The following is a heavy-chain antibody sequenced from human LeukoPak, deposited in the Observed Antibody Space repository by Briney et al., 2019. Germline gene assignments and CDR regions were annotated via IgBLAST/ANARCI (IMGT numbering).Heavy chain of an antibody. CDR3: ARDGVTRRYNMYYYMDV. D-gene: IGHD1-1*01. Sequence: GGSLRLSCAASGFSFSTTWMSWVRQAPGKGLEWVASVAYDGSSKYYRDSVKGRFIISRDYSRNTLYLQMNSLRGEDTAVYYCARDGVTRRYNMYYYMDVWGKGTTVTVSS. CDR1: GFSFSTTW. CDR2: VAYDGSSK. V-gene: IGHV3-30*02. J-gene: IGHJ6*03.